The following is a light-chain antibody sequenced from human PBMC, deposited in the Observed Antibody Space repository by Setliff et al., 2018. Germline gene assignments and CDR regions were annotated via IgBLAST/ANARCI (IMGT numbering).Light chain of an antibody. V-gene: IGLV2-14*03. Sequence: QSVLTQPASVSGSLGQSITISCTGTSNDVGGYNYVSWYKQHPGEAPQLMIYVVTKRPSGVSNRFSGSKSGKAASLTISGLQAEDEADYYCCSYVRGSAYVFGTGTKVTVL. CDR3: CSYVRGSAYV. J-gene: IGLJ1*01. CDR1: SNDVGGYNY. CDR2: VVT.